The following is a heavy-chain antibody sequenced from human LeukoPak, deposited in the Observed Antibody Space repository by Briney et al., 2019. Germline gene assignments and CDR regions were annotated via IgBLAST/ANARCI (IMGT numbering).Heavy chain of an antibody. Sequence: GGSLRLSCAASGFTFSGSAMHWVRQASGKGLEWVGRIRSKANSYATAYAASVKGRFTISRDDSKNTLYLQMNSLKTEDTAVYYCTTETHYYDSSGYHSVDYWGQGTLVTVSS. J-gene: IGHJ4*02. D-gene: IGHD3-22*01. CDR2: IRSKANSYAT. V-gene: IGHV3-73*01. CDR3: TTETHYYDSSGYHSVDY. CDR1: GFTFSGSA.